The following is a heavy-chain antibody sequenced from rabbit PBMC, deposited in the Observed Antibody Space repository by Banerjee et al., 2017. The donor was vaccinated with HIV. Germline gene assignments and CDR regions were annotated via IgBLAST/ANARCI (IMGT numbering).Heavy chain of an antibody. Sequence: QSLEESGGGLVKPGASLTLTCKASGFSFSSSDWICWVRQAPGKGLEWIACIDAGSSGSTYYASWAKGRFTISKTSSTTVTLQMTSLTAADTATYFCARYYRDAGDYCFNLWGQGTLVTVS. CDR1: GFSFSSSDW. D-gene: IGHD2-1*01. CDR2: IDAGSSGST. V-gene: IGHV1S40*01. CDR3: ARYYRDAGDYCFNL. J-gene: IGHJ4*01.